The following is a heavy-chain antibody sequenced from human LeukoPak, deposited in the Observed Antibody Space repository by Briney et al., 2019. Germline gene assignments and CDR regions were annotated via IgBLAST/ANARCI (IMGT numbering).Heavy chain of an antibody. D-gene: IGHD5-18*01. CDR2: SNSDGSST. Sequence: GGSLRLSCAASGFTFSSYWMHWVRQAPGKGLVWVSRSNSDGSSTSYADSVKGRFTISRDNAKNTLYLQMNSLKTEDTAVYYCTTGRPIQLWPGPYYFDYWGQGTLVTVSS. CDR1: GFTFSSYW. J-gene: IGHJ4*02. CDR3: TTGRPIQLWPGPYYFDY. V-gene: IGHV3-74*01.